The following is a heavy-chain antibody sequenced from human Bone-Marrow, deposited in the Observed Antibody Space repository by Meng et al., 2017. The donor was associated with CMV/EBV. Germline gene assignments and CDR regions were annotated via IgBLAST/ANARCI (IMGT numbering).Heavy chain of an antibody. J-gene: IGHJ4*02. D-gene: IGHD3-22*01. CDR2: IYSGGST. CDR1: GFTVSSNY. CDR3: ARTQYDSSAQDFDY. V-gene: IGHV3-66*02. Sequence: GESLKISCAASGFTVSSNYTSWVRQAPGKGLEWVSVIYSGGSTYYADSVKGRFTISRDNSKNTLYLQMNSLRAEDTAVYYCARTQYDSSAQDFDYWGQGTLVTVSS.